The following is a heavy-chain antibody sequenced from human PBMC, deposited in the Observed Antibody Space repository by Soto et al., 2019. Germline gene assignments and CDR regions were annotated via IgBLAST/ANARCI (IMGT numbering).Heavy chain of an antibody. CDR1: GGTFSSYA. J-gene: IGHJ6*02. V-gene: IGHV1-69*13. D-gene: IGHD2-15*01. CDR2: IIPIFGTA. Sequence: SVKVSCKASGGTFSSYAISWVRQAPGQGLEWMGGIIPIFGTANYAQKFQGRVTITADESTSTAYMELSSLRSEDTAVYYCARDVVVAATRYYYYGMDVWGQGTTVTVSS. CDR3: ARDVVVAATRYYYYGMDV.